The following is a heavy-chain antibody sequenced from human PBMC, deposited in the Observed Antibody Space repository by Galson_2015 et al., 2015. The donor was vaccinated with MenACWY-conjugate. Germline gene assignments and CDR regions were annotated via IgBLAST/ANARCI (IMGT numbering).Heavy chain of an antibody. CDR1: GYRFLNYW. CDR3: ARHPPGGRGMDV. V-gene: IGHV5-51*01. D-gene: IGHD1-26*01. Sequence: QSGAEVKKPGESLKISCKGSGYRFLNYWIGWVRQMPGKGLQWMGLIDPVRSNVRYSPSFQGQVTISVDESIHTAYLQWSSLKASDTAIYYCARHPPGGRGMDVWGRGTTVTVSS. J-gene: IGHJ6*02. CDR2: IDPVRSNV.